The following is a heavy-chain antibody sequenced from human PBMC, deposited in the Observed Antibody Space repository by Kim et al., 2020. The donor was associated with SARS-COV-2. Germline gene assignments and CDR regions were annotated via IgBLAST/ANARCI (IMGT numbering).Heavy chain of an antibody. Sequence: GGSLRLSCAASGFTFDDYAMHWVRQAPGKGLEWVSGISWNSGSIGYADSVKGRFTISRDNAKNSLYLQMNSMRAEDTALYYCAKGKEWALAGPRGYLDYWGQGTLVTVSS. V-gene: IGHV3-9*01. CDR3: AKGKEWALAGPRGYLDY. J-gene: IGHJ4*02. CDR2: ISWNSGSI. CDR1: GFTFDDYA. D-gene: IGHD1-26*01.